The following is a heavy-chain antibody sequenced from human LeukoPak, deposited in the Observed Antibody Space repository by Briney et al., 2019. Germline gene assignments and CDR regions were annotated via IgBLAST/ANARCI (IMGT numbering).Heavy chain of an antibody. D-gene: IGHD2-15*01. CDR2: ISYDGSNK. V-gene: IGHV3-30-3*01. Sequence: GGSLRLSCAASGFTFSSYAMHWVRQAPGKGLEWVAVISYDGSNKYYADSVKGRFTISRDNSKNTLYLQMNSLRAEDTAVYYCAKDLSAKIVVVVAAYTWGQGTLVTVSS. CDR3: AKDLSAKIVVVVAAYT. CDR1: GFTFSSYA. J-gene: IGHJ4*02.